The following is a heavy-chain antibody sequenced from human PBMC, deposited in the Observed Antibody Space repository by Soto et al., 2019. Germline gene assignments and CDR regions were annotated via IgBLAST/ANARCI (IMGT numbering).Heavy chain of an antibody. CDR1: GFTFSSYG. CDR3: ASHYDMWSGYLSPVDY. J-gene: IGHJ4*02. D-gene: IGHD3-3*01. Sequence: PGGSLRLSCAASGFTFSSYGMHWVRQAPGKGLEWVAVISYDGSNKYYADSVKGRFTISRDNSKNTPYLEMNSLRDEDTAVYYCASHYDMWSGYLSPVDYWGQGTLVTVSS. V-gene: IGHV3-30*03. CDR2: ISYDGSNK.